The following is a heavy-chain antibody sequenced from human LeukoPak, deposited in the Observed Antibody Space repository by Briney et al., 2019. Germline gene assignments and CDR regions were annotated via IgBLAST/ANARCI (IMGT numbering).Heavy chain of an antibody. V-gene: IGHV1-8*01. CDR2: MNPNSGNT. CDR3: ARNTGYSSSWYYYYGMDV. D-gene: IGHD6-13*01. CDR1: GYTFTSYD. J-gene: IGHJ6*02. Sequence: ASVKVSCKASGYTFTSYDINWVRQATGQGLEWMGWMNPNSGNTGYAQKFQGRVTMTRNTSISTAYMVLSSLRSEDTAVYYCARNTGYSSSWYYYYGMDVWGQGTTVTVSS.